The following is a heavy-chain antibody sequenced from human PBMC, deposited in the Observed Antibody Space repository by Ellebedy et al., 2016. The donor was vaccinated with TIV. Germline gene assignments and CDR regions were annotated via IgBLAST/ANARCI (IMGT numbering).Heavy chain of an antibody. CDR2: IIPIFGTA. D-gene: IGHD4-17*01. J-gene: IGHJ6*02. Sequence: AASVKVSCKASGGTFSSYAISWVRQAPGQGLEWMGGIIPIFGTANYAQKFQGRVTITADESTSTAYMELSSLRSEDTAVYYCARIPTTVTTSYYYYGMDVWGQGTTVTVSS. CDR1: GGTFSSYA. CDR3: ARIPTTVTTSYYYYGMDV. V-gene: IGHV1-69*13.